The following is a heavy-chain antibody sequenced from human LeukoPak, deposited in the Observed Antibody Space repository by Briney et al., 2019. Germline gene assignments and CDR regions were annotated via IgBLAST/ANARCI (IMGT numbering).Heavy chain of an antibody. Sequence: GASVKVSCKASGYTFTGYYMHWVRQAPGQGLEWMGIINPSGGSTSYAQKFQGRVTMTRDTSTSTVYMELSSLRSEDTAVYYCARDRITMIVLSGAGHGLDYWGQGTLVTVSS. CDR2: INPSGGST. J-gene: IGHJ4*02. D-gene: IGHD3-22*01. V-gene: IGHV1-46*01. CDR1: GYTFTGYY. CDR3: ARDRITMIVLSGAGHGLDY.